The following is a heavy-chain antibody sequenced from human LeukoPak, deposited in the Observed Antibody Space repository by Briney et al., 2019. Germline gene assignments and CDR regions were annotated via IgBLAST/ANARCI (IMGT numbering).Heavy chain of an antibody. V-gene: IGHV3-74*01. CDR1: GFTFSNYW. J-gene: IGHJ4*02. Sequence: GGSLRLSCAASGFTFSNYWMHWVRQGPGKEVVWVSLISNDGRRTNYAESVKGRFTISRDNARNTVYLQMNSLRDDDTAVYYCARTGPDSSYYTPDYWGQGTLVTVSS. CDR2: ISNDGRRT. D-gene: IGHD3-22*01. CDR3: ARTGPDSSYYTPDY.